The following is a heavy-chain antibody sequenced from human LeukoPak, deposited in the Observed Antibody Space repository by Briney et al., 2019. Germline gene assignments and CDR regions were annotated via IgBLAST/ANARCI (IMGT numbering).Heavy chain of an antibody. CDR1: GGSISSYY. CDR2: IYYSGST. CDR3: ARSYYGSGTYYFDY. J-gene: IGHJ4*02. V-gene: IGHV4-59*08. Sequence: SETLSLTYTVSGGSISSYYWSWIRQPPGKGLEWIGYIYYSGSTNYNPSLKSRVTISVDTSKNQFSLKLSSVTAADTAVYYCARSYYGSGTYYFDYWGQGTLVTVSS. D-gene: IGHD3-10*01.